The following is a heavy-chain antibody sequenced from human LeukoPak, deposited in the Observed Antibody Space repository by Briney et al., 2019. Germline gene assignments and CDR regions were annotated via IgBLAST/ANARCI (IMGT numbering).Heavy chain of an antibody. D-gene: IGHD6-19*01. CDR2: ISGSGGST. CDR3: AKEIAVAGPNPLYYYYYMDV. Sequence: PGGTLRLSCAASGFTFSSYGMSWVRQAPGKGLEWVSAISGSGGSTYYADSVKGRFTISRDNSKNTLYLQMNSLRAEDTAVYYCAKEIAVAGPNPLYYYYYMDVWGKGTTVTISS. V-gene: IGHV3-23*01. J-gene: IGHJ6*03. CDR1: GFTFSSYG.